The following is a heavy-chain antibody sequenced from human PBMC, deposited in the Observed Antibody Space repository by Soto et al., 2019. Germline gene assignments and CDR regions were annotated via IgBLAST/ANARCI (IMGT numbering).Heavy chain of an antibody. J-gene: IGHJ4*02. D-gene: IGHD3-9*01. CDR2: IMPLFDIV. CDR3: ARYFDILTGDFGS. V-gene: IGHV1-69*04. CDR1: GDTFSSYG. Sequence: QVQLVQSETEVKKPGSSVKVSCRVSGDTFSSYGITWVRLVPGQGLEWMGSIMPLFDIVNYAQKFQGRVSINADKSTSTAYMELSSLRSEDTAVYYCARYFDILTGDFGSWGQGTLVTVSS.